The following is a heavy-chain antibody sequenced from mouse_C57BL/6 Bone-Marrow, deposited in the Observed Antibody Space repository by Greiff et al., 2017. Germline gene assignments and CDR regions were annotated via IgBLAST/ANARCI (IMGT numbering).Heavy chain of an antibody. CDR1: GYTFTSYW. J-gene: IGHJ3*01. V-gene: IGHV1-74*01. CDR2: IHPSDSDT. D-gene: IGHD1-1*01. CDR3: AIPYYYGILPWFAY. Sequence: VQLQQPGAELVKPGASVKVSCKASGYTFTSYWMHWVKQRPGQGLEWIGRIHPSDSDTNYNQKFKGKATLTVDKSSSTAYMQLSSLTSEDSAVYYCAIPYYYGILPWFAYWGQGTLVTVSA.